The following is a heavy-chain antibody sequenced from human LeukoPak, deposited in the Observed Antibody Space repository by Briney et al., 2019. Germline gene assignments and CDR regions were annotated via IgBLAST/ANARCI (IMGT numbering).Heavy chain of an antibody. V-gene: IGHV1-2*02. J-gene: IGHJ4*02. Sequence: ASVKVSCKASGYTFTDNFLHWVRQAPGQGLEWMGWISPSGGETLYAQKFQGRVTLTRDTSIGTAYMDLTTLTSDDTAVYYCASSDYSNRFFDYWGQGTLVTVSS. D-gene: IGHD4-11*01. CDR1: GYTFTDNF. CDR3: ASSDYSNRFFDY. CDR2: ISPSGGET.